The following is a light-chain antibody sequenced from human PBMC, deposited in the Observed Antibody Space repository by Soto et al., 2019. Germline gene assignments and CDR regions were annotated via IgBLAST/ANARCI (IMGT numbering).Light chain of an antibody. Sequence: QSALSQPPSASGSPGQSVTISCTGTTNDIGSYDYVSWYQQHPDKAPKLIIYEVSKRPSGVPDRFSGSKSGNTASLTVSGLQADDEADYYCSSYAGTKNFGVFGSGTKLHRP. CDR3: SSYAGTKNFGV. CDR2: EVS. CDR1: TNDIGSYDY. V-gene: IGLV2-8*01. J-gene: IGLJ1*01.